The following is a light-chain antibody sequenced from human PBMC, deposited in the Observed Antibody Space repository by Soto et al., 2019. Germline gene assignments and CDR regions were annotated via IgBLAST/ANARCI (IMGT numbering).Light chain of an antibody. V-gene: IGKV1-5*03. CDR2: KAS. CDR3: QQHNTYSRT. CDR1: QSVSSG. J-gene: IGKJ1*01. Sequence: DVQMTQSPSTLSASVGDRVTITCRASQSVSSGLAWYQQKPGKAPKLLIYKASNLESGVPSRFSGSGSATEDTLTISSLQPDDFATYYCQQHNTYSRTFGQGTKVEIK.